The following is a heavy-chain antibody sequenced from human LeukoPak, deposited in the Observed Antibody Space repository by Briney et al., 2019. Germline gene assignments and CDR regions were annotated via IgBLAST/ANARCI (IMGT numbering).Heavy chain of an antibody. Sequence: GGSLRLSCAALGLTFSSYAMSGVLQAPGKGVDCVSLVSCCGGLTYYADSVKGRFTISRDNSKNTLYLQMNSLRAEDTAVYYCAKEPRHCGGDCFSLLDYWGQGTLVTVSS. V-gene: IGHV3-23*01. CDR3: AKEPRHCGGDCFSLLDY. J-gene: IGHJ4*02. D-gene: IGHD2-21*02. CDR1: GLTFSSYA. CDR2: VSCCGGLT.